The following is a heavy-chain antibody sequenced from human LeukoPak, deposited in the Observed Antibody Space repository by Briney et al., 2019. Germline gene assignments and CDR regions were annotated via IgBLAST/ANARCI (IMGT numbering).Heavy chain of an antibody. D-gene: IGHD6-13*01. V-gene: IGHV4-59*01. Sequence: SETLSLTCTVSGGSISSYYWSWIRQPPGKGLEWIGYIYYSGSTNYNPSLKSRVTISVDTSKNQFSLKLSSVIAADTAVYYCARAGMGYYFDYWGQGTLVTVSS. J-gene: IGHJ4*02. CDR3: ARAGMGYYFDY. CDR1: GGSISSYY. CDR2: IYYSGST.